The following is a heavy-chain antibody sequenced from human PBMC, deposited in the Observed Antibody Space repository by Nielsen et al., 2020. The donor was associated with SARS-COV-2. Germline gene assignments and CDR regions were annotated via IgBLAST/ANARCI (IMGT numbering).Heavy chain of an antibody. CDR1: GGSISSSSYY. CDR3: ARDQGARYCSGGDCSNYHYYMDV. D-gene: IGHD2-15*01. CDR2: IYYSGST. Sequence: SETLSLTCTVSGGSISSSSYYWGWIRQPPGKGLEWIGSIYYSGSTYYNPSLKSRVTISVDTSKNQFSLKLSSVTAADTAVYYCARDQGARYCSGGDCSNYHYYMDVWGKGTTVTVSS. V-gene: IGHV4-39*07. J-gene: IGHJ6*03.